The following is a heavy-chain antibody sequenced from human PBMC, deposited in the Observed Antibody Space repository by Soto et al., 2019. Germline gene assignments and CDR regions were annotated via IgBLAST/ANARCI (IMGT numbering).Heavy chain of an antibody. CDR1: GFTFSSYA. CDR3: ARGLKPGYSYGYDYYYYGMDV. D-gene: IGHD5-18*01. CDR2: ISYDGSNK. Sequence: SLGLSCAASGFTFSSYAMHWVRQAPGKGLEXVAVISYDGSNKYYADSVKGRFTISRDNSKNTLYLQMNSLRAEDTAVYYCARGLKPGYSYGYDYYYYGMDVWGQGTTVTVSS. J-gene: IGHJ6*02. V-gene: IGHV3-30-3*01.